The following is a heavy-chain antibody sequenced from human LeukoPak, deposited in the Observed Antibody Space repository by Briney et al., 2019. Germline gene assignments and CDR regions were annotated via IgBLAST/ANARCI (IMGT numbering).Heavy chain of an antibody. CDR1: GSTFRSYN. CDR2: ISSSSSHT. CDR3: ARCSGGSYYHSDDY. J-gene: IGHJ4*02. D-gene: IGHD2-15*01. Sequence: PGGSLRLSCAASGSTFRSYNMNWVRQAPGKGLEWVSSISSSSSHTYHADSVKGRFTISRDNAKNSLYLQMNSLRAEDTAVYYCARCSGGSYYHSDDYWGQGTLVTVSS. V-gene: IGHV3-21*01.